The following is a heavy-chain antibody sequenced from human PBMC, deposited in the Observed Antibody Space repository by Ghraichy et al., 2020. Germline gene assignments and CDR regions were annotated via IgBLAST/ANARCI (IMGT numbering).Heavy chain of an antibody. J-gene: IGHJ6*02. CDR1: GGSISSSSYY. CDR3: ARRRREGQWLVRPRYYYYGMDV. CDR2: IYYSGST. Sequence: SQTLSLTCTVSGGSISSSSYYWGWIRQPPGKGLEWIGSIYYSGSTYYNPSLKSRVTISVDTSKNQFSLKLSSVTAADTAVYYCARRRREGQWLVRPRYYYYGMDVWGQGTTVTVSS. V-gene: IGHV4-39*01. D-gene: IGHD6-19*01.